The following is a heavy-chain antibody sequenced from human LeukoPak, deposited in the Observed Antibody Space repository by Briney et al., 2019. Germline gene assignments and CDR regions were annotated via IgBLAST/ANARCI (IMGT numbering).Heavy chain of an antibody. J-gene: IGHJ4*02. CDR3: AKNFDY. CDR2: IQYDGSNK. V-gene: IGHV3-30*02. CDR1: GFTFSNYG. Sequence: PGGSLRLSCAASGFTFSNYGMHWVRQAPGKGLEWVAFIQYDGSNKYYADSVKGRFTISRDSSKNTLYLQMNSLRAEDTAVYYCAKNFDYWGQGTLVTVSS.